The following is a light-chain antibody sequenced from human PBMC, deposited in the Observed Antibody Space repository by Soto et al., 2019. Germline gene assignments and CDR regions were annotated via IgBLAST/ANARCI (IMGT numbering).Light chain of an antibody. CDR2: SAS. CDR1: QSVSSSS. V-gene: IGKV3-20*01. CDR3: QQYDRSPYT. Sequence: EIVLTQSPGTLSLSPGERTILSCRASQSVSSSSLAWYQQKPGQAPSLLIYSASISATGIPDRFIGSGSGTDFTLTISRLEPEDFAVYYCQQYDRSPYTFGQGTKLEIK. J-gene: IGKJ2*01.